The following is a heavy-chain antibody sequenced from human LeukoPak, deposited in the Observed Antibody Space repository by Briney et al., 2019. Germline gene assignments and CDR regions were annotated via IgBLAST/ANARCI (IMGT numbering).Heavy chain of an antibody. CDR3: ASYDSSVGNGNDAFDI. Sequence: PSETLSLTCTVSGGSISSTGSFWGWLRQPPGTGLEWIGSIYSGGITYYNPSLKSRVTISVDKSKNQFSLKLSSVTAADTAVYYCASYDSSVGNGNDAFDIWGQGTMVTVSS. CDR1: GGSISSTGSF. D-gene: IGHD3-22*01. J-gene: IGHJ3*02. V-gene: IGHV4-39*07. CDR2: IYSGGIT.